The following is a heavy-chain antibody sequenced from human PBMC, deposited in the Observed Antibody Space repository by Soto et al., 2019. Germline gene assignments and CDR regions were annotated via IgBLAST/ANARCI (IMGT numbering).Heavy chain of an antibody. Sequence: QVQLQQWGAGLLKPSETLSLTCAANVGSFRDYYWSWIRQSPEKGLEWIGEINHSGSANYEPSLKSRVTMSVDPAKNQFSLSLSSVTAADTAVYYCARGWPSCYFGLDVWGQGTTVTVSS. CDR2: INHSGSA. D-gene: IGHD2-2*01. CDR3: ARGWPSCYFGLDV. V-gene: IGHV4-34*01. J-gene: IGHJ6*02. CDR1: VGSFRDYY.